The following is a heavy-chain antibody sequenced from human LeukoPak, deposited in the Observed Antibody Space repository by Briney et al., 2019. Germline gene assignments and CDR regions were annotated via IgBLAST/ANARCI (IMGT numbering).Heavy chain of an antibody. V-gene: IGHV3-30*18. CDR3: AKDSSGWSHYFDY. D-gene: IGHD6-19*01. Sequence: GRSLRLSCVASGFTFSSYGMHWVRQAPGKGLGWVEVISYDGSNKYYADSVKGRFTISRDNSKNTLYLQMNSLRAEDTAVYYCAKDSSGWSHYFDYWGQGTLVTVSS. J-gene: IGHJ4*02. CDR2: ISYDGSNK. CDR1: GFTFSSYG.